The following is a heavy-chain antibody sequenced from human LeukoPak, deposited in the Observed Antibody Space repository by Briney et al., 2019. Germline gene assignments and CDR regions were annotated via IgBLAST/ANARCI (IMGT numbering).Heavy chain of an antibody. CDR3: ARGRSITLLRGVAMSDGFDI. V-gene: IGHV3-30-3*01. CDR2: TSYDGTNK. J-gene: IGHJ3*02. D-gene: IGHD3-10*01. Sequence: GGSLRLSCAASGFTFTNYALHWVRQAPGKGLEWVAVTSYDGTNKYYADSVKGRFTISRDNSKNTLSLQMNSLRAEDTALYYCARGRSITLLRGVAMSDGFDIWGQGAMVAVSS. CDR1: GFTFTNYA.